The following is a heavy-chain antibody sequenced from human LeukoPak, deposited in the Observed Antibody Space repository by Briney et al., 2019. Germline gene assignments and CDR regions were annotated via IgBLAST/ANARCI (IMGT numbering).Heavy chain of an antibody. J-gene: IGHJ5*02. D-gene: IGHD6-13*01. V-gene: IGHV1-18*01. Sequence: ASVTVSYKPSGYTFPSYVIIWLRQAPGQGLKWMGWISAYNGNTNYAQKLQGRVTMTTDTSTSTAHMERRSLRPDDTAGDYCSRVIAVAGTPPKHWFDPWGQGNLVTVSS. CDR1: GYTFPSYV. CDR2: ISAYNGNT. CDR3: SRVIAVAGTPPKHWFDP.